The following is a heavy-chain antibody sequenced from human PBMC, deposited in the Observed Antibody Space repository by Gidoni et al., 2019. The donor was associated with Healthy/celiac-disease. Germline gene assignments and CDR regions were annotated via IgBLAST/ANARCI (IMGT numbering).Heavy chain of an antibody. CDR2: IIPIFGTA. V-gene: IGHV1-69*06. D-gene: IGHD4-17*01. J-gene: IGHJ4*02. CDR3: ASSLPDLTTPFDY. Sequence: QVQLVQSGAEVKKPGSSVKVSCKASGGTFSSYAISWVRQAPGQGLGWIVGIIPIFGTANYAQKCQGRVTITADKSTSTAYMELSSLRSEDTAVYYCASSLPDLTTPFDYWGQGTLVTVSS. CDR1: GGTFSSYA.